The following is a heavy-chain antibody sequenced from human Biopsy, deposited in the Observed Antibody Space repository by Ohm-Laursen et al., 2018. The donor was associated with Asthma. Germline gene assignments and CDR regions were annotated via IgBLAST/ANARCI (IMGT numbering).Heavy chain of an antibody. D-gene: IGHD1-1*01. J-gene: IGHJ3*02. Sequence: SLRLSCAAPGFSFSNFAIHWVRQAPGKGLEWVGVISKDASTQDYADSVKGRFTMARDNSKNTLDLQMNSLREEDTAVYYCVRDGTDDAFDIWGQWTVVSVSS. CDR1: GFSFSNFA. V-gene: IGHV3-30*01. CDR2: ISKDASTQ. CDR3: VRDGTDDAFDI.